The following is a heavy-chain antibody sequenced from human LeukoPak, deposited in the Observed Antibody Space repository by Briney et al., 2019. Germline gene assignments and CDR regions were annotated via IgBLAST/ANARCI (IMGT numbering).Heavy chain of an antibody. CDR3: ARGATYYGDFDDAFDI. D-gene: IGHD4-17*01. J-gene: IGHJ3*02. Sequence: SVKVSCKASGGTFSSYAISWVRQAPGQGLEWMGGIIPIFGTANYAQKFEGRITITADKSTSTAYIELSSLRSEDTAVYHCARGATYYGDFDDAFDIWGQGTMVTVSS. CDR1: GGTFSSYA. V-gene: IGHV1-69*06. CDR2: IIPIFGTA.